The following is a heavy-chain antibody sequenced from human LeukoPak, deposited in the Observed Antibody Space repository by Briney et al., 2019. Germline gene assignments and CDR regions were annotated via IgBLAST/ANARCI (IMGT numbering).Heavy chain of an antibody. CDR3: ARAPSEIGGYYPEYFRH. CDR1: GFTFSSYW. J-gene: IGHJ1*01. CDR2: IKGDGNT. V-gene: IGHV3-74*01. D-gene: IGHD3-22*01. Sequence: GGSLRLSCAASGFTFSSYWMHWVRQAPGKGLVWVSRIKGDGNTNYADSVKGRFTISRDNAKNTVSLQMNSLRAEDTGVYYCARAPSEIGGYYPEYFRHWAQGTLVTVSS.